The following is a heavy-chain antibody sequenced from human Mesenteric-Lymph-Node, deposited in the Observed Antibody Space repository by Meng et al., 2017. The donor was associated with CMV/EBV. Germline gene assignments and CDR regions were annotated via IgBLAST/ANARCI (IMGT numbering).Heavy chain of an antibody. D-gene: IGHD2-2*01. CDR1: GFTFTTYA. J-gene: IGHJ6*02. CDR2: ISISGSTK. Sequence: GESLKISCAASGFTFTTYAMTWVRQAPGKGLEWVSGISISGSTKYHADSVKGRFTISRDNSKNTLYLQMDSLRAEDTAIYYCAKGVVPAARGYYYYGMDVWGQGTTVTVSS. CDR3: AKGVVPAARGYYYYGMDV. V-gene: IGHV3-23*01.